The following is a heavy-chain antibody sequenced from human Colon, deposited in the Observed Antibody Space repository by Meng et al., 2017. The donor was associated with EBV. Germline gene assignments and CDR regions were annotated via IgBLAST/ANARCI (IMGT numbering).Heavy chain of an antibody. D-gene: IGHD1-26*01. V-gene: IGHV4-34*01. J-gene: IGHJ4*02. CDR2: INHSGST. CDR3: ARGPGGSYYLYYFDY. Sequence: QVWLQESGPGLVKPSGTLSLTCAVYGGSFSGYYWSWIRQPPEKGLEWIGEINHSGSTNYNPSLKSRVTISVDTSKKQFSLKLSSVTAADTAVYYCARGPGGSYYLYYFDYWGQGTLVTVSS. CDR1: GGSFSGYY.